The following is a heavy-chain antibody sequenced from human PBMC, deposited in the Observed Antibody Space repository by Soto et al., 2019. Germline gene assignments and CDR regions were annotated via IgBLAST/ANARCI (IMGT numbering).Heavy chain of an antibody. D-gene: IGHD1-26*01. CDR1: GYTFTSYY. CDR3: AREQYSGSYYPSDY. CDR2: INPSGGST. V-gene: IGHV1-46*01. Sequence: ASVKVSCKASGYTFTSYYMHWVRQAPGQGLEWMGIINPSGGSTSYAQKFQGRVTMTTDTSTSTAYMELRSLRSDDTAVYYCAREQYSGSYYPSDYWGQGTLVTVSS. J-gene: IGHJ4*02.